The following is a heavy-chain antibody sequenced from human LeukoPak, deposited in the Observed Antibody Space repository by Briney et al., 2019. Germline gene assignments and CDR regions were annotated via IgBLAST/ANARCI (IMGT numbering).Heavy chain of an antibody. CDR2: IIPIFGTA. CDR3: ARSKYSSSYPLNY. D-gene: IGHD6-13*01. Sequence: SVKVSCKASGGTFSSYAISWVRQAPGQGLEWMGGIIPIFGTANYAQKFQGRVTITADKSTSTAYMELSSLRSEDTAVYYCARSKYSSSYPLNYWGQGTLVTVSS. J-gene: IGHJ4*02. V-gene: IGHV1-69*06. CDR1: GGTFSSYA.